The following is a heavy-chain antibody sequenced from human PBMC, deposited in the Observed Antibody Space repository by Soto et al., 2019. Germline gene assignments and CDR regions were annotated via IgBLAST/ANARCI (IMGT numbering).Heavy chain of an antibody. CDR2: IYPGDSDT. D-gene: IGHD6-6*01. Sequence: GESLKISCNGSGYSFTSYWICWVRQMPWKGLEWMGIIYPGDSDTRYSPSFQGQVTISADKSISTAYLQWSSLKASDTAMYYCARQVRPIAARPYYFDYWGQGTLVTVSS. J-gene: IGHJ4*02. V-gene: IGHV5-51*01. CDR1: GYSFTSYW. CDR3: ARQVRPIAARPYYFDY.